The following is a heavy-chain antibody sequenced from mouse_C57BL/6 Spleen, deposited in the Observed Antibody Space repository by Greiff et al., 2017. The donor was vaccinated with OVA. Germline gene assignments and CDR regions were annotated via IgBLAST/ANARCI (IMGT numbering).Heavy chain of an antibody. CDR2: INPSNGGT. J-gene: IGHJ1*03. CDR1: GYTFTSYW. V-gene: IGHV1-53*01. Sequence: VQLQQSGTELVKPGASVKLSCKASGYTFTSYWMHWVKQRPGQGLEWIGNINPSNGGTNYNEKFKSKATLTVDKSSSTAYMQLSSLTSEDSAVYYCARETWTGGYFDVWGTGTTVTVSS. CDR3: ARETWTGGYFDV.